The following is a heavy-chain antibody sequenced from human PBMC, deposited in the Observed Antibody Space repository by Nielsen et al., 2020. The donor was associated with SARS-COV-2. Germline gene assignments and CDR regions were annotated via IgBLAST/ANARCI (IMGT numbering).Heavy chain of an antibody. CDR3: AKEGEIEYYFDY. J-gene: IGHJ4*02. CDR2: ISWNSGSI. D-gene: IGHD5-24*01. V-gene: IGHV3-9*01. CDR1: GFTFDDYA. Sequence: GGSLRLSCAASGFTFDDYAMHWVRQAPGKGLEWVSGISWNSGSIGYADSVKGRFTISRDNAKNSLYLQMNSLRAEDTALYYCAKEGEIEYYFDYWGQGTLVTVSS.